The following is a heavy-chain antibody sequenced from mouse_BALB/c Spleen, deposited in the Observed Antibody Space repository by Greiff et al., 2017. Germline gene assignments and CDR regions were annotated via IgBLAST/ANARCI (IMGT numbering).Heavy chain of an antibody. J-gene: IGHJ2*01. Sequence: QVQLKESGPGLVAPSQSLSITCTVSGFSLTSYGVHWVRQPPGKGLEWLGVIWAGGSTNYNSALMSRLSISKDNSKSQVFLKMNSLQTDDTAMYYCARDGYYYGSSNKVYYFDYWGQGTTLTVSS. D-gene: IGHD1-1*01. V-gene: IGHV2-9*02. CDR1: GFSLTSYG. CDR2: IWAGGST. CDR3: ARDGYYYGSSNKVYYFDY.